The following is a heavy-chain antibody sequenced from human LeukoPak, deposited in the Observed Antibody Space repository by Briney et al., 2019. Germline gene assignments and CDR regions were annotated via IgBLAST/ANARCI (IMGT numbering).Heavy chain of an antibody. CDR2: ISSSGSTI. V-gene: IGHV3-11*04. CDR1: GFTFSDYY. J-gene: IGHJ5*02. D-gene: IGHD3-3*01. Sequence: GGSLRLSYAASGFTFSDYYMSWIRQAPGKGLEWVSYISSSGSTIYYADSVKGRFTISRDNAKNSLYLQMNSLSAEDPAVYYCARGAHYDFWSGYSEGTWFDPWGQGTLVTVSS. CDR3: ARGAHYDFWSGYSEGTWFDP.